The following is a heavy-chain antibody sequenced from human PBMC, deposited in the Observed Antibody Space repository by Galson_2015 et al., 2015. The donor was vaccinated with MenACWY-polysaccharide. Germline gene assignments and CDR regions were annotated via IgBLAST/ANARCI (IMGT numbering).Heavy chain of an antibody. CDR1: GYTFTGYY. Sequence: SVKVSCEASGYTFTGYYMNWVRQAPGQGLEWMGWINPNSGGTNYAQKFQGWVTMTRDTSISTAYIELSRLRSDDTAVYYCARDSGLYAFDIWGQGTMVTVSS. CDR3: ARDSGLYAFDI. D-gene: IGHD3-10*01. V-gene: IGHV1-2*04. CDR2: INPNSGGT. J-gene: IGHJ3*02.